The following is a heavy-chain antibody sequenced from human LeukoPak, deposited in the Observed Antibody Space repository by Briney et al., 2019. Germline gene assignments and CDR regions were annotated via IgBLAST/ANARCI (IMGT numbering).Heavy chain of an antibody. CDR3: ASADYSGRVYFDY. D-gene: IGHD3-10*01. CDR2: ISSSGSTI. J-gene: IGHJ4*02. V-gene: IGHV3-11*01. Sequence: GGSLRLSCAASGFTFSDYYMSWIRQAPGKGLEWVSYISSSGSTIYYADSVKGRFTISRDNAKNSLYLQMNSLRAEDTAVYYCASADYSGRVYFDYWGQGTLVTVSS. CDR1: GFTFSDYY.